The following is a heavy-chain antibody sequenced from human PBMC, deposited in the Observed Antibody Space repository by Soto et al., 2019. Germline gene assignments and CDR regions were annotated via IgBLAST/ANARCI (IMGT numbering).Heavy chain of an antibody. J-gene: IGHJ4*02. V-gene: IGHV3-30-3*01. CDR1: GFTFSSFA. CDR2: TSYDGSNK. CDR3: AGVYYGGNSVNNY. D-gene: IGHD2-8*01. Sequence: GGSLRLSCAGSGFTFSSFAMSWVRQAPGKGLEWVAATSYDGSNKYYADSVKGRFIISRDNSKNTLDLLLNTLRAEDTAVYYCAGVYYGGNSVNNYWGQGTPVTVSS.